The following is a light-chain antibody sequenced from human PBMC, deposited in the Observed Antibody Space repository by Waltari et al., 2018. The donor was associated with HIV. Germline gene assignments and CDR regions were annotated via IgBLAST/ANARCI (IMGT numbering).Light chain of an antibody. CDR1: QSISSY. Sequence: DIQMTQSPSSLSASVGDRVTITCRASQSISSYLNWYQQKPGKAPKLLIYAASSLQSGVPSRFSGSGSGTDFTLTINSLQLEDFVTYFCQQSHTVPWTFGQGTKVQIK. J-gene: IGKJ1*01. CDR3: QQSHTVPWT. V-gene: IGKV1-39*01. CDR2: AAS.